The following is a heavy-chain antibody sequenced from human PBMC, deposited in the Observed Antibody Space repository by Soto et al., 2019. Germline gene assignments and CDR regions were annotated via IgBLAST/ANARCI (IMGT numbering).Heavy chain of an antibody. V-gene: IGHV3-30*18. D-gene: IGHD1-26*01. CDR3: AKGAGDRLSLGMDV. CDR2: ISYDGSNT. CDR1: GFSISDYG. J-gene: IGHJ6*02. Sequence: LRLSCAASGFSISDYGMERVRQAPGKGLEWVALISYDGSNTYYADSVKGRFTISRDNSKDTLFLQMTGLRREDTAVYYCAKGAGDRLSLGMDVWGQGTTVTVSS.